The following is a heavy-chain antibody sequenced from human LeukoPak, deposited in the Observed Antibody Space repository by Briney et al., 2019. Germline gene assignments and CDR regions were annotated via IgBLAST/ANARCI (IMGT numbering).Heavy chain of an antibody. D-gene: IGHD6-19*01. Sequence: AGGSLRLSCAASGFTFSTYTMHWVRQAPGKGLEWVALISYEGSKQNYADSVKGRFTISRDNSQNTLYLEMNGLRTEDTAVYYCARAPYTSGWYFAFDYWGQGTLVTVSS. J-gene: IGHJ4*02. CDR1: GFTFSTYT. V-gene: IGHV3-30-3*01. CDR3: ARAPYTSGWYFAFDY. CDR2: ISYEGSKQ.